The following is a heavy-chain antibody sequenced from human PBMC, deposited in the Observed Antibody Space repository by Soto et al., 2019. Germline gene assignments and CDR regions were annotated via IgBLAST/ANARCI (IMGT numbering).Heavy chain of an antibody. CDR2: VGGSGGT. J-gene: IGHJ6*02. CDR3: TTGWLDG. CDR1: GFTFSSHV. D-gene: IGHD2-15*01. V-gene: IGHV3-23*01. Sequence: ELQLLESGGGLVQPGGSLRLSCVASGFTFSSHVMNWVRQAPGRGLEWVSSVGGSGGTYYADSARGRFTISRDNSKNTVNLQMNSLKAEATAVYYCTTGWLDGWGQGTTVSVSS.